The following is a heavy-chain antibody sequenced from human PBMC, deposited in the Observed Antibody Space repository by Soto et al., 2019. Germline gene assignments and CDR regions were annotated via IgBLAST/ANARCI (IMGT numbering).Heavy chain of an antibody. CDR1: GFTFSSYG. Sequence: GGSLRLSCAASGFTFSSYGMHWVRQAPGKGLEWVAVISYDGSNKYYADSVKGRFTISRDNSKNTLYLQMNSLRAEDTAVYYCAKDWRVPATYYFDYWGQGTLVTVSS. CDR2: ISYDGSNK. V-gene: IGHV3-30*18. D-gene: IGHD2-2*01. J-gene: IGHJ4*02. CDR3: AKDWRVPATYYFDY.